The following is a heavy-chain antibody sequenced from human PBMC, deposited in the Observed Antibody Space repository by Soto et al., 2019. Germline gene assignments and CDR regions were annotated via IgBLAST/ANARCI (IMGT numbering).Heavy chain of an antibody. CDR1: GFTFSTYA. D-gene: IGHD5-12*01. J-gene: IGHJ4*02. Sequence: EVQLLESGGGLVQPGGSLRLSCAASGFTFSTYAMTWVRQAPGKGLEWVSVISGSGDNTYYEDSVKGRFTISRDNPKNTLYLPMNSLTSEDTAVYYCAKDGARVATISTPDHWGQGTLVTVSS. V-gene: IGHV3-23*01. CDR2: ISGSGDNT. CDR3: AKDGARVATISTPDH.